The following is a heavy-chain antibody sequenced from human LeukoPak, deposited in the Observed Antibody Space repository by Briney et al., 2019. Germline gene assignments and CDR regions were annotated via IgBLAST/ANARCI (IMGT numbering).Heavy chain of an antibody. V-gene: IGHV4-61*08. CDR1: GGSISSGDYY. J-gene: IGHJ5*02. CDR2: IYYSGST. Sequence: PSETLSLTCTVSGGSISSGDYYWSWIRQPPGKGLEWIGYIYYSGSTNYNPSLKSRVTISVDTSKNQFSLKLSSVTAADTAVYYCARKLGYCSGGSCYWSWFDPWGQGTLVTVSS. D-gene: IGHD2-15*01. CDR3: ARKLGYCSGGSCYWSWFDP.